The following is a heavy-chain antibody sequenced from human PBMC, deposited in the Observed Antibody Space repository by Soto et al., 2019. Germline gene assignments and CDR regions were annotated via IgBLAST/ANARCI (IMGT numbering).Heavy chain of an antibody. Sequence: GSGPTLVNPTETLTLTCTFSGFSLITRGVGVGWIRQPPGKALEWLAVIYWDDDKRYSPSLKTRLVLTKDTPKNQVLLTMTNMDSVDTATYFCAHIVITFGGVVADDAFDVWGQGTMVTVSS. J-gene: IGHJ3*01. V-gene: IGHV2-5*02. CDR2: IYWDDDK. CDR3: AHIVITFGGVVADDAFDV. D-gene: IGHD3-16*02. CDR1: GFSLITRGVG.